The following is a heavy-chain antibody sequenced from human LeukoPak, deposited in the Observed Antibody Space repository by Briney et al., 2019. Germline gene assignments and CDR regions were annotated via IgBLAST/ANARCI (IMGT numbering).Heavy chain of an antibody. Sequence: SETLSLTCIVSGDSISSDYWSWIRQSPGKGLEWIGYINYSGSSEYKHSLKSRVTISVDRSKNQVSLRMRSVTAADTAVYYCARLDCISDTCYNYWALGALATVSS. CDR3: ARLDCISDTCYNY. J-gene: IGHJ4*02. D-gene: IGHD2-21*01. V-gene: IGHV4-59*08. CDR1: GDSISSDY. CDR2: INYSGSS.